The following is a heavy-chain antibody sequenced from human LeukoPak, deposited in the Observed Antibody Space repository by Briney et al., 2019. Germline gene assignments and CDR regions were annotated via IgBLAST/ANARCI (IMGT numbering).Heavy chain of an antibody. D-gene: IGHD3-16*01. CDR1: GFTFSSYA. V-gene: IGHV3-23*01. CDR2: ISSSGGST. Sequence: GGSLRLSCAASGFTFSSYAMSWVRQAPGKGLEWVSAISSSGGSTYYADSVKGRFTISRNNSKNTLYLQMNSLRAEDTAVYYCAKTPVVVVGDYFDYWGQGTLVTVSS. J-gene: IGHJ4*02. CDR3: AKTPVVVVGDYFDY.